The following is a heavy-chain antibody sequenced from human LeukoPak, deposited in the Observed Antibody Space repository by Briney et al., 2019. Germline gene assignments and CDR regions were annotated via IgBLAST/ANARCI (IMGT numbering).Heavy chain of an antibody. CDR2: IHYSGGT. V-gene: IGHV4-59*11. J-gene: IGHJ4*02. Sequence: PSETLPLTCSVSGASISSHYWSWIRQPLGKGLEWIGYIHYSGGTNCNSSLMSRVSISLDPPNNQFPLKLASVTAADTAGYYFSSAGTGFNIPGAYWRQGTLVTVSS. CDR3: SSAGTGFNIPGAY. D-gene: IGHD1-14*01. CDR1: GASISSHY.